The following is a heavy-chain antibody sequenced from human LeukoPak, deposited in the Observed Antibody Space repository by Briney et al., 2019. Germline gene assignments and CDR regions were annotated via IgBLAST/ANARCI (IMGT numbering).Heavy chain of an antibody. Sequence: SETLSLTCTVSGGSISSYYWSWIRQPPGKGLEWIGYIYYSGSTNYNPSLKSRVTISVDTSKNQFSLKLSSVTAADTAVYYCARDGSGGDPHFDYWGQGTLVTVSS. CDR2: IYYSGST. J-gene: IGHJ4*02. V-gene: IGHV4-59*01. CDR1: GGSISSYY. D-gene: IGHD2-21*02. CDR3: ARDGSGGDPHFDY.